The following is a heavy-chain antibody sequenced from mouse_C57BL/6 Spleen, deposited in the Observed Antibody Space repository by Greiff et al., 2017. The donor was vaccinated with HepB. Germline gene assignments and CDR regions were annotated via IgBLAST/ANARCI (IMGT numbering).Heavy chain of an antibody. CDR3: ARPYDGYSSWFAY. Sequence: EVMLVESGGGLVKPGGSLKLSCAASGFTFSDYGMHWVRQAPEKGLEWVAYISSGSSTIYYADTVKGRFTISRDNAKNTLFLQMTSLRSEDTAMYYCARPYDGYSSWFAYWGQGTLVTVSA. CDR1: GFTFSDYG. D-gene: IGHD2-3*01. CDR2: ISSGSSTI. V-gene: IGHV5-17*01. J-gene: IGHJ3*01.